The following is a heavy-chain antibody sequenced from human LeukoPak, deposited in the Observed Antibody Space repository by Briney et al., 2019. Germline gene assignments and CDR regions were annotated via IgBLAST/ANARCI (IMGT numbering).Heavy chain of an antibody. CDR1: GYSFTDYW. D-gene: IGHD6-19*01. J-gene: IGHJ4*02. CDR2: IYPGDSDT. Sequence: PGESLKISCKGSGYSFTDYWIGWVRQMPGKGLEWMGIIYPGDSDTRYSPSFQGHVTISVDKSISTAYLQWSSLKASDSAIYYCAKVAVGAFDNWGQGTLVTVSS. CDR3: AKVAVGAFDN. V-gene: IGHV5-51*01.